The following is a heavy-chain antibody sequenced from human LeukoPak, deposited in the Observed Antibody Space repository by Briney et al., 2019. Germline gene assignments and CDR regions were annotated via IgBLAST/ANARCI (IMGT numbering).Heavy chain of an antibody. D-gene: IGHD6-19*01. CDR1: GSSLRNHI. V-gene: IGHV3-23*01. CDR3: AKELFTGWHGWFDP. Sequence: GGSLRLSCEASGSSLRNHIMTWVRQAPGKGLEWVSGISVSGDSTLYADSVQGRFTISRDNSKNTVYLQMNSLRAEDTATYYCAKELFTGWHGWFDPWGQGTLVTVSS. J-gene: IGHJ5*02. CDR2: ISVSGDST.